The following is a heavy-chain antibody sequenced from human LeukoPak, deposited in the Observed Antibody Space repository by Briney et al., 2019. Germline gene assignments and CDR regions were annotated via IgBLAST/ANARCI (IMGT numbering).Heavy chain of an antibody. V-gene: IGHV4-39*01. CDR3: ARQEKFSSVFWSGPDRPLVNWFGP. D-gene: IGHD3-3*01. Sequence: SETLSLTCIVSGGSIRSSTSYWGWIRQPPGKGLQWIGSIYDSGNTYYNPSLKSRVTISVDTSNNQFSLKVNSVTAADTAVYYCARQEKFSSVFWSGPDRPLVNWFGPWGQGTLVTVSS. CDR1: GGSIRSSTSY. CDR2: IYDSGNT. J-gene: IGHJ5*02.